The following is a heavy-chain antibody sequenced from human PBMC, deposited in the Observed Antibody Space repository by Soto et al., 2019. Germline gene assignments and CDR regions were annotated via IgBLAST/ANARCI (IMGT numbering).Heavy chain of an antibody. Sequence: SETLSLTCTVSGDSLSLYYWSWIRLSPGKGLEWVGYIYSTGSSNQNPSLRDRVAVSADASKNQFYLTLTSMTAADTAVYYCARGERKVNWRPYFDTWGQGIQVTVSS. CDR3: ARGERKVNWRPYFDT. D-gene: IGHD1-26*01. J-gene: IGHJ5*02. CDR2: IYSTGSS. V-gene: IGHV4-59*01. CDR1: GDSLSLYY.